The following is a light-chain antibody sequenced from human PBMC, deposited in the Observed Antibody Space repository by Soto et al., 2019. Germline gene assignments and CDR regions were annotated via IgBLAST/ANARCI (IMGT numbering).Light chain of an antibody. J-gene: IGKJ2*01. CDR1: QSFSSSY. Sequence: EIVLTQSPGTLSLSPGERATLSCRASQSFSSSYLAWYQQKPGQAPTLLIYGASSRATGIPDRFSGSGSGKDFSLTISRLEPEDLAVYYCHRYFSSVYTFAQGTELEIK. V-gene: IGKV3-20*01. CDR2: GAS. CDR3: HRYFSSVYT.